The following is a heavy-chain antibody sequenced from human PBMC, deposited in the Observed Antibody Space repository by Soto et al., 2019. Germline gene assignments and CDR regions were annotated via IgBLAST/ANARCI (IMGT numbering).Heavy chain of an antibody. Sequence: QVQLQQWGAGLLKPSETLSLTCAVYGGSFSGYYWSWIRQPPGKGLEWIGEINHSGSTNYNPSLKSRVTISVDTSKNQFSLKLSSVTAADTAVYYCARGHITRGYSYGLPIVFDYWGQGTLVTVSS. J-gene: IGHJ4*02. D-gene: IGHD5-18*01. CDR3: ARGHITRGYSYGLPIVFDY. CDR2: INHSGST. CDR1: GGSFSGYY. V-gene: IGHV4-34*01.